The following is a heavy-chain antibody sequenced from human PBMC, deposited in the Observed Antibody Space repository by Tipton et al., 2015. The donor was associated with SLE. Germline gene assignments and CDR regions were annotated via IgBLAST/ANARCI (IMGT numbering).Heavy chain of an antibody. CDR3: ARDYGTFGVLDY. V-gene: IGHV1-18*01. D-gene: IGHD1/OR15-1a*01. CDR2: ISTYDGDT. CDR1: GFRFSSYG. Sequence: QSGAEVKNPGASVKVSCEASGFRFSSYGISWVRQAPGQGLEWMGWISTYDGDTNYAQSLQGRVTLTTDTSTNIAYMELSSLKSDDTAVYFCARDYGTFGVLDYWGQGTLVTVSS. J-gene: IGHJ4*02.